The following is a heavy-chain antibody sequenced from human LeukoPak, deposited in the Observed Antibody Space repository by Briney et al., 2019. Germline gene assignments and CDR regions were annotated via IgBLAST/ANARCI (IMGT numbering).Heavy chain of an antibody. CDR2: INVNNGDT. J-gene: IGHJ2*01. CDR1: GYTFTGYY. D-gene: IGHD2-21*02. Sequence: ASVTVSCKASGYTFTGYYMHWVRQAPGQGLEWMGWINVNNGDTRYAQKFQGRVTVTRDTSISTAYMEVSSLRSDDTAVYYCARDPPTEGWDFDLWGRGTLVTVSS. V-gene: IGHV1-2*02. CDR3: ARDPPTEGWDFDL.